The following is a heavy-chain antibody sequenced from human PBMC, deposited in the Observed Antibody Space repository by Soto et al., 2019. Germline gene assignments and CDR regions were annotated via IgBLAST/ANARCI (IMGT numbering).Heavy chain of an antibody. CDR3: ASYCSSTSCPQGFDP. J-gene: IGHJ5*02. CDR2: INHSGST. D-gene: IGHD2-2*01. Sequence: QVQLQQWGAGLLKPSETLSLTCAVYGGSFSGYYWSWIRQPPGKGLEWIGEINHSGSTNYNPSLKSRVTISVDTSKNPFSLKLSSVTAADTAVYYCASYCSSTSCPQGFDPWGQGTLVTVSS. CDR1: GGSFSGYY. V-gene: IGHV4-34*01.